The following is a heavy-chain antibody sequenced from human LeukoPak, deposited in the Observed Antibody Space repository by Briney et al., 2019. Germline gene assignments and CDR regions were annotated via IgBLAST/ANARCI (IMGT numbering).Heavy chain of an antibody. J-gene: IGHJ3*02. CDR3: ARDPYYGSGTDAFDI. CDR2: IYYSGST. V-gene: IGHV4-31*03. D-gene: IGHD3-10*01. Sequence: SETLSLTCTVSGGSISSSSYYWGWIRQHPGKGLEWIGYIYYSGSTYYNPSLKSRVTISVDTSKNQFSLKLSSVTAADTAVYYCARDPYYGSGTDAFDIWGQGTMVTVSS. CDR1: GGSISSSSYY.